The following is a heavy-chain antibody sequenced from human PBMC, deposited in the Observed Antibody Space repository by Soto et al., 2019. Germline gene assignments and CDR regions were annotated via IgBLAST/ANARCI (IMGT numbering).Heavy chain of an antibody. CDR1: GCTFSSYA. V-gene: IGHV1-69*13. CDR2: IIPIFGTA. Sequence: SVKVSCKASGCTFSSYAISWVRQAPGQGLEWMGGIIPIFGTANYAQKFQGRVTITADESTSTAYMELSSLRSEDTAVYYCARDQYSGSYYADYGMDVWGQGTTVTVSS. D-gene: IGHD1-26*01. J-gene: IGHJ6*02. CDR3: ARDQYSGSYYADYGMDV.